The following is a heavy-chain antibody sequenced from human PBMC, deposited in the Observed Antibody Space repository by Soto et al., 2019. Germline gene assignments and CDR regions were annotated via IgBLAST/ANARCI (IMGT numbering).Heavy chain of an antibody. Sequence: SETLSLTCTVSGGSITGYYWSWIRQPPGKGPEWIGNIQYNGSTNYKPSLKSRITITVDTSKNQFSLRLSSVTAAETAVYYCARHSYYSNPLRFDPWGQGTLVTVSS. CDR1: GGSITGYY. D-gene: IGHD4-4*01. CDR3: ARHSYYSNPLRFDP. V-gene: IGHV4-59*08. J-gene: IGHJ5*02. CDR2: IQYNGST.